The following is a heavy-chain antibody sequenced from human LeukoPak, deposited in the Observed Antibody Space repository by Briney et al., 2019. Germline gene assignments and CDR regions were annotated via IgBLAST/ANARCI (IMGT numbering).Heavy chain of an antibody. J-gene: IGHJ5*02. CDR3: AKASSSWYWDWFDP. CDR1: GFTFSSYG. CDR2: ISYDGSNK. D-gene: IGHD6-13*01. V-gene: IGHV3-30*18. Sequence: GGSLRLSCAASGFTFSSYGMHWVRQAPGKGLEWVAVISYDGSNKYYADSVKGRFTISRDNSKNTLYLQMNSLRAEDTAVYYCAKASSSWYWDWFDPWGQGTLVTVSS.